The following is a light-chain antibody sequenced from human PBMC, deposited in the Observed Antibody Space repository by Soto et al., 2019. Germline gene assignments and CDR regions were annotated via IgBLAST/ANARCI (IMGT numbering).Light chain of an antibody. CDR2: GAS. CDR1: HSVSGSY. V-gene: IGKV3-20*01. CDR3: QQYGSSPGT. J-gene: IGKJ1*01. Sequence: EVVLTQSPGALALSPGERATLSCGGSHSVSGSYLTWYQQKPGQAPRLLIYGASSRATGIPDRFSGSGSGTDFTLTISRLEPEDFAVYYCQQYGSSPGTFGQGTKVDI.